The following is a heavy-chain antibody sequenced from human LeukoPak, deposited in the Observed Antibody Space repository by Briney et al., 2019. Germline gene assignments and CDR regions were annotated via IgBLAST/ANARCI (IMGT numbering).Heavy chain of an antibody. CDR1: GFTFSSYW. CDR3: ARDKGYYDSSSSHYYGMDV. J-gene: IGHJ6*02. Sequence: GGSLRLSCAASGFTFSSYWMSWVRQAPGKGLEWVANIKQDGSEKYYVDSVKGRFTISRDNAKNSLYLQMNSLRAEDTAVYYCARDKGYYDSSSSHYYGMDVWGQGTTVTVSS. D-gene: IGHD3-22*01. CDR2: IKQDGSEK. V-gene: IGHV3-7*01.